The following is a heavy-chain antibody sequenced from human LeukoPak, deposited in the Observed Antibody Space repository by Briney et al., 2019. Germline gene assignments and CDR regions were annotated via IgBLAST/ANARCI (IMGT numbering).Heavy chain of an antibody. CDR3: AKDRGDGYKQEYYFDY. Sequence: QPGGSLRLSCAASGFTFSSYGMHWVRQAPGKGLEWVAVISYDGSNKYYADSVKGRFTISRDNSKNTLYLQMNSLRAEDTAVYYCAKDRGDGYKQEYYFDYWGQGTLVTVSS. D-gene: IGHD5-24*01. V-gene: IGHV3-30*18. CDR2: ISYDGSNK. CDR1: GFTFSSYG. J-gene: IGHJ4*02.